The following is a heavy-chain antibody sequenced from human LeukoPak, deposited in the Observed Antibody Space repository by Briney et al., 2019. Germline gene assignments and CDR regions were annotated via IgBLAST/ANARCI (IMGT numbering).Heavy chain of an antibody. V-gene: IGHV4-39*01. CDR2: IYYSGST. CDR1: GGSISSSSYY. J-gene: IGHJ3*02. Sequence: SETLSLTCTVSGGSISSSSYYWGWIRQPPGKGLEWIGSIYYSGSTYYNPSLKSRVTISVDTSKNQFSLKLSPVTAADTAVYYCARQPSDAFDIWGQGTMVTVSS. CDR3: ARQPSDAFDI.